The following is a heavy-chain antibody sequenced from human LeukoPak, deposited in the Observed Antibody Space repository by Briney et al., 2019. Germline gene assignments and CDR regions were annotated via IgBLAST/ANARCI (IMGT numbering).Heavy chain of an antibody. V-gene: IGHV3-30*18. CDR3: AKGGRDNVLLWFGELWAADY. CDR2: ISYDGSNK. J-gene: IGHJ4*02. Sequence: PGGSLRLSCAASGFTFSSYGMHWVRQAPGKGLEWVAVISYDGSNKYYADSVKGRFTISRDNSKNTLYLQMNSLRAEDTAVYYCAKGGRDNVLLWFGELWAADYWGQGTLVTVSS. CDR1: GFTFSSYG. D-gene: IGHD3-10*01.